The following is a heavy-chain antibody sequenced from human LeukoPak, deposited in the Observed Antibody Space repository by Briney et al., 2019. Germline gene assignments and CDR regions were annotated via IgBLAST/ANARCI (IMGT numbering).Heavy chain of an antibody. J-gene: IGHJ4*02. V-gene: IGHV3-33*01. CDR2: IWYDGSNT. CDR1: GLTFSSNG. Sequence: PGGSLRLSCAASGLTFSSNGMQWVRQAPGKWLEWVAAIWYDGSNTYSADSVKARFTISRDNSKNTLYLQMNSLRAEDTSVYDCARGGGIAVSGTPTWFFDYWGQGTLVTVSS. CDR3: ARGGGIAVSGTPTWFFDY. D-gene: IGHD6-19*01.